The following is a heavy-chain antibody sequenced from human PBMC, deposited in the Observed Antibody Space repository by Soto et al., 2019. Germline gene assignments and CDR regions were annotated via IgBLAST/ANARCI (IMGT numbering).Heavy chain of an antibody. D-gene: IGHD2-2*01. J-gene: IGHJ4*02. V-gene: IGHV1-18*01. CDR1: GYSFMKYG. CDR2: ISPYSGYT. Sequence: ASVKVSCKGFGYSFMKYGINWVRQAPGQGLEWVGWISPYSGYTHSAQKFHGRLTLTTDTAASTAYMELRILRSADTALYYCAREASVLIPAAQPSRFGSWGQGTLVTVSS. CDR3: AREASVLIPAAQPSRFGS.